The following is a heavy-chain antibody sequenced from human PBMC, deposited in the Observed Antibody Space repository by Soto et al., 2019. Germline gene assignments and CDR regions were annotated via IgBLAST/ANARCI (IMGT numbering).Heavy chain of an antibody. J-gene: IGHJ4*02. D-gene: IGHD1-26*01. Sequence: GESLKISCKGSGYSFTSYWIGWVRQMPGKGLEWMGIIYPGDSDTRYSPSFQGQVTISADKSISTAYLQWSSLKASDTAMYYCARQIEEIWSGSCPDYWGQGTLVSVSS. V-gene: IGHV5-51*01. CDR2: IYPGDSDT. CDR3: ARQIEEIWSGSCPDY. CDR1: GYSFTSYW.